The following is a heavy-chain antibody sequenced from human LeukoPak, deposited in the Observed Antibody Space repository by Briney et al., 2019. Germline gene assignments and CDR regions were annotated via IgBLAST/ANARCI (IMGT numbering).Heavy chain of an antibody. V-gene: IGHV6-1*01. D-gene: IGHD4-17*01. CDR1: GDSVSSNSVT. CDR3: ARATVIDKEFDY. J-gene: IGHJ4*02. CDR2: TYYRSKWYF. Sequence: SQTLSLTCAISGDSVSSNSVTWNWIRQSPSRGLEWLGRTYYRSKWYFQYAVSFKSRMTINPDTFKNQFSLKLSFVTAADTAVYYCARATVIDKEFDYWGQGTLVTVSS.